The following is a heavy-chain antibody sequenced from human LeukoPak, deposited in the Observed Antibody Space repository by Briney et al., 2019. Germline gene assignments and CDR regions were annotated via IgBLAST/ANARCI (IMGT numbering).Heavy chain of an antibody. J-gene: IGHJ3*02. V-gene: IGHV3-23*01. CDR3: AKDLTMVRGALPAFDI. CDR2: ISGSGGST. Sequence: GGSLRLSCVASGIDISYHYVGWVRQAPGKGLEWVSAISGSGGSTYYADSVKGRFTISRDNSKNTLYLQMNSLRAEDTAVYYCAKDLTMVRGALPAFDIWGQGTMVTVSS. D-gene: IGHD3-10*01. CDR1: GIDISYHY.